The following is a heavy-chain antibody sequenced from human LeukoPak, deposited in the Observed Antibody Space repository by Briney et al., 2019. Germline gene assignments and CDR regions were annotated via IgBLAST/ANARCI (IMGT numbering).Heavy chain of an antibody. J-gene: IGHJ6*03. CDR3: ARDISGSGWIYYYYYMDV. CDR1: GYTSTSYG. Sequence: ASVKVSRKASGYTSTSYGISWVRQAPGQGLEWMGWISAYNGNTNYAQKLQGRVTMTTDTSTSTAYMELRSLRSDDTAVYYCARDISGSGWIYYYYYMDVWGKGTTVTVSS. V-gene: IGHV1-18*01. CDR2: ISAYNGNT. D-gene: IGHD6-19*01.